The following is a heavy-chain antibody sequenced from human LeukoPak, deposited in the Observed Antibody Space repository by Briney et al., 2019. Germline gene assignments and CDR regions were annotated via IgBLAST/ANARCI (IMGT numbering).Heavy chain of an antibody. Sequence: PSETLSLTCTVAGGSISSYYGSWIRQPPGKGLEWIGYIHYSVSTNYNPSLKSRVTISVDTSKNQLSLKLSSVTAADPAVYFCARAPSSYYYGMDVWGQGTTVTVSS. D-gene: IGHD6-6*01. V-gene: IGHV4-59*01. CDR3: ARAPSSYYYGMDV. CDR1: GGSISSYY. CDR2: IHYSVST. J-gene: IGHJ6*02.